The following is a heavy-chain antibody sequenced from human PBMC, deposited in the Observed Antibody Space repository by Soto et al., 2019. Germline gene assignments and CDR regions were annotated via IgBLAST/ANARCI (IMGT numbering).Heavy chain of an antibody. D-gene: IGHD2-15*01. J-gene: IGHJ4*02. Sequence: ESGGGVVQPGRSLRLSCAASGFTFSGYGMDWVRQAPGKGLEWVAVIWYDGSNKYYADSVKGRFTISRDNSKNTLYLQMNSLRAEDTAVYYCASSLRGYCSGGSCYSGDYWGQGTLVTVSS. V-gene: IGHV3-33*01. CDR2: IWYDGSNK. CDR1: GFTFSGYG. CDR3: ASSLRGYCSGGSCYSGDY.